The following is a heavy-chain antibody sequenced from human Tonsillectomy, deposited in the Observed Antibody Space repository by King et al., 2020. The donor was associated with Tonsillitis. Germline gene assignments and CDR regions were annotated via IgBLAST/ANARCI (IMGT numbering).Heavy chain of an antibody. J-gene: IGHJ4*02. V-gene: IGHV1-2*02. CDR1: GYSFTEYY. D-gene: IGHD1-26*01. CDR2: SNSNSGGR. Sequence: VQLVESGAEVKKPGASVKVSCKASGYSFTEYYMHWVRQAPGQGLEWMGWSNSNSGGRNYAQKFEGRVTMTRDTSISTAYMELSRLRPNDTAVYYCARGTKTGKVGYWGQGTLVTVSS. CDR3: ARGTKTGKVGY.